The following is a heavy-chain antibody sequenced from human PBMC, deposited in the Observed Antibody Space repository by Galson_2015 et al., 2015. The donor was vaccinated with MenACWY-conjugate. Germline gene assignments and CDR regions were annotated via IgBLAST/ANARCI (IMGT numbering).Heavy chain of an antibody. CDR2: ISYDGSNK. D-gene: IGHD3/OR15-3a*01. Sequence: SLRLSCAASGFTFSDSAIHWVRQAPGKGLEWVAVISYDGSNKYYADSVKGRFTISRDDSNNTLYLQMNSLRPEDTGVYFCAKDRPPRGLTRFYYGMDVCGLGTTVTVSS. V-gene: IGHV3-30*04. CDR3: AKDRPPRGLTRFYYGMDV. CDR1: GFTFSDSA. J-gene: IGHJ6*02.